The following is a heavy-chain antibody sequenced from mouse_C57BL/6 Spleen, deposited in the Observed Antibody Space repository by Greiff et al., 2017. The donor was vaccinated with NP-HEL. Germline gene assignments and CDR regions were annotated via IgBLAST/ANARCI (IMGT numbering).Heavy chain of an antibody. V-gene: IGHV1-62-2*01. CDR3: ARHEGIYYDYDWCAY. CDR1: GYTFTEYT. D-gene: IGHD2-4*01. Sequence: VKLQESGAELVKPGASVKLSCKASGYTFTEYTIHWVKQRSGQGLEWIGWFYPGSGSIKYNEKFKDKATLTADKSSSTVYMELSRLTSEDSAVYVCARHEGIYYDYDWCAYWGQGTLVTVSA. J-gene: IGHJ3*01. CDR2: FYPGSGSI.